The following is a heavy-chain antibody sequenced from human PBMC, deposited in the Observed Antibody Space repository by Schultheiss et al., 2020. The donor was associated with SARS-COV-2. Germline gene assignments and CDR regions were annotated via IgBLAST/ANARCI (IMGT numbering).Heavy chain of an antibody. CDR2: IYYSGST. D-gene: IGHD6-6*01. CDR1: GGSISSYY. Sequence: SQTLSLTCTVSGGSISSYYWSWIRQPPGKGLEWIGYIYYSGSTNYNPSLKSRVTISVDTSKNQFSLKLSSVTAADTAVYYCARASRSSSSFFGWFDPWGQGTLVTVSS. V-gene: IGHV4-59*01. J-gene: IGHJ5*02. CDR3: ARASRSSSSFFGWFDP.